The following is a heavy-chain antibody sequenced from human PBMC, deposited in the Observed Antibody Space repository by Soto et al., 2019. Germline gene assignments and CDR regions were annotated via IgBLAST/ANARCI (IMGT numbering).Heavy chain of an antibody. J-gene: IGHJ6*02. CDR3: ARDIVLVPAAMGYYYGMDV. V-gene: IGHV1-18*01. CDR1: GYTFTSYG. CDR2: ISAYNGNT. D-gene: IGHD2-2*01. Sequence: ASVKXSCKASGYTFTSYGISWVRQAPGQGLEWMGWISAYNGNTNYAQKLQGRVTMTTDTSTSTAYMELRSLRSDDTAVYYCARDIVLVPAAMGYYYGMDVWGQGTTVTVS.